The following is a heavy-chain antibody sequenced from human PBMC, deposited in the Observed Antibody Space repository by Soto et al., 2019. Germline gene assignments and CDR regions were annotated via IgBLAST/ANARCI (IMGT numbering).Heavy chain of an antibody. Sequence: ASVKVSCKASGYTFTSYDINWVRQATGQGLEWMGWMNPNSGNTGYAQKFQGRVTMTRNTSISTAYMELSSLRSEDTAVYYCARRRVSSGDFDYWGQGILVTVSS. CDR3: ARRRVSSGDFDY. CDR1: GYTFTSYD. J-gene: IGHJ4*02. CDR2: MNPNSGNT. V-gene: IGHV1-8*01. D-gene: IGHD7-27*01.